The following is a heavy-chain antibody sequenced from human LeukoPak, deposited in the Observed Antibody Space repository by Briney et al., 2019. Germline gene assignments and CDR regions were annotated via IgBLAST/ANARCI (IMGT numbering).Heavy chain of an antibody. CDR2: MYTGGNT. CDR3: ARGRSNTSFFDY. D-gene: IGHD2-2*01. Sequence: GSLRLSCAASGFTVRSKYLGWVRQAPGKGPEWVSVMYTGGNTYYTDSVKGRFTISRDSPKNTLDLQMNSLRVEDTAVYYCARGRSNTSFFDYWGQGTLVTVSS. CDR1: GFTVRSKY. V-gene: IGHV3-66*01. J-gene: IGHJ4*02.